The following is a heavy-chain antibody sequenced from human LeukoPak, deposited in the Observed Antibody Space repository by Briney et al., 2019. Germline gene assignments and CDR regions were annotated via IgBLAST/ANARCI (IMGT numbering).Heavy chain of an antibody. Sequence: GGSLRLSCAASGFTFSSYAMSWVRQAPGKGLEWVSAISGSGGSTYYADSVKGRFTISRDDSEITLYLQMNSLRAEDTVVYYCASRRDYYTLDYWGQGTLVTVSS. V-gene: IGHV3-23*01. CDR1: GFTFSSYA. CDR3: ASRRDYYTLDY. D-gene: IGHD1-26*01. CDR2: ISGSGGST. J-gene: IGHJ4*02.